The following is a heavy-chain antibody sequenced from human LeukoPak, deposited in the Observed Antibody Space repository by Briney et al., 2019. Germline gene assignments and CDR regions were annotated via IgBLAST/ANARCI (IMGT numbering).Heavy chain of an antibody. Sequence: PGGSLRLSCAASGFTFSSYAMSWVRQAPGKGLEWVSTISGGGGSIYYADSVRGRFTISRENSKSTLYLQMNSLRAEDTAVYYCAKVNYYGSGSYSFDPWGQGTLVTVS. CDR2: ISGGGGSI. CDR1: GFTFSSYA. CDR3: AKVNYYGSGSYSFDP. D-gene: IGHD3-10*01. J-gene: IGHJ5*02. V-gene: IGHV3-23*01.